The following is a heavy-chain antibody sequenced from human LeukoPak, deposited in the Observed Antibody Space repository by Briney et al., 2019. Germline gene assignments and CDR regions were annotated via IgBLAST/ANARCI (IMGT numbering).Heavy chain of an antibody. CDR1: GFTFSIYG. Sequence: PGGSLRLSCAASGFTFSIYGMSWVRQAPGRGLEWVSAMSGSGGGTYYADSVKGRFTISRDNSKNTLYLQMNSLRAEDTAVYYCAKDGYYDSSAYYYVRYFDLWGRGTLVTVSS. J-gene: IGHJ2*01. D-gene: IGHD3-22*01. V-gene: IGHV3-23*01. CDR2: MSGSGGGT. CDR3: AKDGYYDSSAYYYVRYFDL.